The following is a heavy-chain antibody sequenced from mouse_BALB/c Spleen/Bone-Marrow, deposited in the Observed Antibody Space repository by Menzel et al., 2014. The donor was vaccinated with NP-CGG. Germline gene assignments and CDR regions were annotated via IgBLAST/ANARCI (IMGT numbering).Heavy chain of an antibody. Sequence: VQLQQSGPELVKPGTSVKISCKASGYTFTDYNMHWLKQSHGKSLEWIGYIYPYNGGTGYNQTFTTKATLTVDKSSNTAYMELRSLTSEDSAVYYCAAGTRWYFDVWAQGPRSPSPQ. V-gene: IGHV1S29*02. CDR2: IYPYNGGT. D-gene: IGHD4-1*01. CDR3: AAGTRWYFDV. CDR1: GYTFTDYN. J-gene: IGHJ1*01.